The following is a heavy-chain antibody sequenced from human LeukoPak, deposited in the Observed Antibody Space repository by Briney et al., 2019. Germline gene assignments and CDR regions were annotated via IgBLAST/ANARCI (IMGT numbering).Heavy chain of an antibody. J-gene: IGHJ4*02. CDR2: MNPNSGNT. Sequence: ASVKVSCKASGYTFTSYDINWVRQATGQGLEWMGWMNPNSGNTGYAQKFQGRVTMTRDTSISTAYMELSRLRSDDTAVYYCARGDYDILTGYYTSRDYWGQGTLVTVSS. V-gene: IGHV1-8*01. CDR1: GYTFTSYD. D-gene: IGHD3-9*01. CDR3: ARGDYDILTGYYTSRDY.